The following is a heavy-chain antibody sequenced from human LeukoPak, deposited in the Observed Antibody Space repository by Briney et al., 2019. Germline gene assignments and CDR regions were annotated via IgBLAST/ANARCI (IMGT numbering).Heavy chain of an antibody. CDR2: IKQDGSDQ. CDR3: ARQSPVRDHYFDSSGPLDY. J-gene: IGHJ4*02. Sequence: GGSLRLSCAASGFSFSTYWMTWVRQAPGKGLEWVANIKQDGSDQYYVDSVKGRFTISRDNAKNSLYLQMNSLRAEDTAEYYCARQSPVRDHYFDSSGPLDYWGQGTLVTVSS. D-gene: IGHD3-22*01. CDR1: GFSFSTYW. V-gene: IGHV3-7*01.